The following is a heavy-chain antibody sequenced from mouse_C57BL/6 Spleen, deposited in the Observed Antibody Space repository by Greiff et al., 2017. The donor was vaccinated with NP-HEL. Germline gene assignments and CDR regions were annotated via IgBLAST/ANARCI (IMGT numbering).Heavy chain of an antibody. CDR3: TRGDGYDSYYYAMDY. J-gene: IGHJ4*01. D-gene: IGHD2-2*01. CDR2: IDPETGGT. Sequence: VQLQQSGAELVRPGASVTLSCKASGYTFTDYEMHWVMQTPVHGLEWIGAIDPETGGTAYNQKFKGKAILTADKSSSTAYMELRSLTSEDSAVYYCTRGDGYDSYYYAMDYWGQGTSVTVSS. CDR1: GYTFTDYE. V-gene: IGHV1-15*01.